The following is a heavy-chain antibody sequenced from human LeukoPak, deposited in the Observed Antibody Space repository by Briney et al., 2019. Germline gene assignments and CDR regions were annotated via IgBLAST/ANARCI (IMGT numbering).Heavy chain of an antibody. Sequence: GGSLRLSCAASGFTFSSYAMSWVRQAPGKGLEWVSAISGSGGSTYYADSVKGRFTISRDNSKNTLYLQMNSLKTEDTAVYYCIILPLDQAVGYKHWGQGTLVTVSS. V-gene: IGHV3-23*01. CDR3: IILPLDQAVGYKH. D-gene: IGHD1-1*01. CDR1: GFTFSSYA. J-gene: IGHJ4*02. CDR2: ISGSGGST.